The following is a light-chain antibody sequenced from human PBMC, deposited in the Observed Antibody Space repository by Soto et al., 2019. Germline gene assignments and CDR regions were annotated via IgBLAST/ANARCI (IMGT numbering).Light chain of an antibody. J-gene: IGKJ5*01. Sequence: EIVMTQSPATLSVSPGERATLSCRASQSVYNNLAWYQQKPGQAPRLLIYGASTRATGIPARFSGSGSGTDFTLTISSLEPEDFAVYYCQQRSNWPPITSGQGTRLEI. CDR2: GAS. CDR1: QSVYNN. CDR3: QQRSNWPPIT. V-gene: IGKV3-15*01.